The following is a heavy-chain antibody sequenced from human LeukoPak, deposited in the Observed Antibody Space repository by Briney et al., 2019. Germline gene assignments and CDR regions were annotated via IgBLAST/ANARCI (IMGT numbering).Heavy chain of an antibody. CDR3: AGGPGWGYGDYFDY. J-gene: IGHJ4*02. CDR1: GGSISSSNW. D-gene: IGHD4-17*01. CDR2: IKHGGNT. V-gene: IGHV4-4*02. Sequence: PSETLSLTCAVSGGSISSSNWWSWVRQPPGKGLEWIGEIKHGGNTNYNPSLKSRVTISLDTSKNQFSLKLDSVTAADTAVYYCAGGPGWGYGDYFDYWGRGTLVTVSS.